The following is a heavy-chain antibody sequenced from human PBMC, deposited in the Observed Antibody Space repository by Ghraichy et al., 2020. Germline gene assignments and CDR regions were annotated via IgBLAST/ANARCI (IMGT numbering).Heavy chain of an antibody. Sequence: GVLRLSCSVSGFVFSSYGMHWVRQAPGKGLEWVAFIRFDGSQNYYADSVKGRFTISRDNSKNTLFLQMKSLRPEDTAVYYCAKLRKGTTIGRDYWGQGTLVTVSS. CDR1: GFVFSSYG. V-gene: IGHV3-30*02. CDR3: AKLRKGTTIGRDY. D-gene: IGHD1-14*01. J-gene: IGHJ4*02. CDR2: IRFDGSQN.